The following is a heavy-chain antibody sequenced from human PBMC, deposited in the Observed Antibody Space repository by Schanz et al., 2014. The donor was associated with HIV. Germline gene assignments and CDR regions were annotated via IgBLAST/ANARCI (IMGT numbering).Heavy chain of an antibody. CDR1: GFTFSTYG. D-gene: IGHD1-26*01. CDR2: ISYDGTNK. V-gene: IGHV3-30*03. J-gene: IGHJ4*02. Sequence: QVQLVESGGGVVQPGRSLRLSCAASGFTFSTYGMHWVRQAPGKGLEWVAGISYDGTNKFYVDSVKGRFTISRDNSRNTLFLQMNSLRAADTAIYYCARERVGAIDCWGQGTLVTVSS. CDR3: ARERVGAIDC.